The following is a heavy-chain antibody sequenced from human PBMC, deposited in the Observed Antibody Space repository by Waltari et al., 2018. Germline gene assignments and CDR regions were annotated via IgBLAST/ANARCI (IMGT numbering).Heavy chain of an antibody. CDR2: INLDGTEN. CDR3: TRDLIGLVGGTSPDN. D-gene: IGHD1-26*01. J-gene: IGHJ4*02. V-gene: IGHV3-7*03. Sequence: EVQLVESGGGLVQRGGSLRLSCVASGFTVSRYLMTWVRQAPGRGLEWVASINLDGTENTYVDSVKGRFTISRDNAKNTLYLQMNSLRADDTAMYFCTRDLIGLVGGTSPDNWGQGTLVTVSS. CDR1: GFTVSRYL.